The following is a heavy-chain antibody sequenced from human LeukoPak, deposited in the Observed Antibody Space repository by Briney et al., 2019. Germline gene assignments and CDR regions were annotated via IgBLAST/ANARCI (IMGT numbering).Heavy chain of an antibody. V-gene: IGHV3-21*01. CDR2: ISSSSSYI. CDR1: GFTFSTYG. Sequence: PGGSLRLSCAASGFTFSTYGMHWVRQAPGKGLEWASSISSSSSYIYYADSVKGRFTISRDNAKNSLYLQMNSLRAEDTAVYYCAREGRDGYKMTDYFDYWGQGTLVTVSS. CDR3: AREGRDGYKMTDYFDY. D-gene: IGHD5-24*01. J-gene: IGHJ4*02.